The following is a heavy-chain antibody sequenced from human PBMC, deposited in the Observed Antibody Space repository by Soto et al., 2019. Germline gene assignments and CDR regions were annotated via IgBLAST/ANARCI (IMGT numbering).Heavy chain of an antibody. CDR2: IYYSGST. V-gene: IGHV4-31*03. Sequence: QVQLQESGPGLVKPSQTLSLTCTVSGGSISSGGYYWSWIRQHPGKGLEWIGYIYYSGSTYYNPSPKGRVTISXXTXKXXFSLKLSSVTAADTAVYYCARGSSWYGPSSYGMDVWGQGTTVTVSS. J-gene: IGHJ6*02. CDR1: GGSISSGGYY. CDR3: ARGSSWYGPSSYGMDV. D-gene: IGHD6-13*01.